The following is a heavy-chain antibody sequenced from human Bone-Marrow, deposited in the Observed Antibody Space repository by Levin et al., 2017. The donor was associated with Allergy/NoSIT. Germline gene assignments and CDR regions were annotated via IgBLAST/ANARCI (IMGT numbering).Heavy chain of an antibody. D-gene: IGHD2-15*01. CDR3: AKDVRRGGGGSDC. CDR1: GFTLTNFA. Sequence: GESLKISCAASGFTLTNFAMTWVRQPPGKGLEWVSLISSSGDSTYYADSVRGRFTVSRDTSKSTVYLQMNSQRAEDTAVYYCAKDVRRGGGGSDCWGQGTLVTVSS. V-gene: IGHV3-23*01. J-gene: IGHJ4*02. CDR2: ISSSGDST.